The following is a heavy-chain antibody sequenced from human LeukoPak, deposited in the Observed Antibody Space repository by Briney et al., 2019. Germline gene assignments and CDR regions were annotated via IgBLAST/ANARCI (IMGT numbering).Heavy chain of an antibody. J-gene: IGHJ5*02. D-gene: IGHD6-13*01. CDR1: GYTFTSYG. CDR3: ARVVPIAAAGRYNWFDP. V-gene: IGHV1-18*01. CDR2: ISAYNGNT. Sequence: TSVKVSCKASGYTFTSYGISWVRQAPGQGLEWMGWISAYNGNTNYAQRLQGRVTMTTDTSTSTAYMELRSLRSDDTAVYYCARVVPIAAAGRYNWFDPWGQGTLVTVSS.